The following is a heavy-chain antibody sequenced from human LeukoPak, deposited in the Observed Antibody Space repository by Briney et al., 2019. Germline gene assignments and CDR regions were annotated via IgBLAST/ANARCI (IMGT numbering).Heavy chain of an antibody. D-gene: IGHD3-22*01. CDR1: GFTFSDYY. Sequence: PGGSLRLSCAASGFTFSDYYMSWVRQAPGKGLEWVGRIKSKNDGGTTDYAAPGKGRFTIAREDKKNTLYLQMNSLKTEDTAVYYCTTGADYYDSSGYGYWGQGTLVTVSS. J-gene: IGHJ4*02. V-gene: IGHV3-15*01. CDR3: TTGADYYDSSGYGY. CDR2: IKSKNDGGTT.